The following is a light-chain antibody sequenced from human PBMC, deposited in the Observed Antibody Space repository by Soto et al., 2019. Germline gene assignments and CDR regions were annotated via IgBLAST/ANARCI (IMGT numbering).Light chain of an antibody. Sequence: EIVLTQFPGTLSLSPGEGATLSCRASQNVNSNCIAWYQQKPGQAPRLLIYSASTRISGIPDRFSGSGSGTDFTLTISRLEPEDFAVYYSQQCGRSPDTFGRGTKLEIK. V-gene: IGKV3-20*01. CDR2: SAS. CDR3: QQCGRSPDT. J-gene: IGKJ2*01. CDR1: QNVNSNC.